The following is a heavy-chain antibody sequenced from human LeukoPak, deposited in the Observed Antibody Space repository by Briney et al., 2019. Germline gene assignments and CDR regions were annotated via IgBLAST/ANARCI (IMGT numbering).Heavy chain of an antibody. CDR1: GFSLACFG. CDR2: IRGYNGHT. CDR3: ARGTWEAAATPHSFDT. Sequence: GASVKDSCKAFGFSLACFGFNWVRQAPGQGLEWMGWIRGYNGHTRYEQKFHDRVTMTTDSSTSTVYMELRSLRYDDTALYYCARGTWEAAATPHSFDTWGQGALVLVSS. V-gene: IGHV1-18*01. J-gene: IGHJ4*02. D-gene: IGHD1-26*01.